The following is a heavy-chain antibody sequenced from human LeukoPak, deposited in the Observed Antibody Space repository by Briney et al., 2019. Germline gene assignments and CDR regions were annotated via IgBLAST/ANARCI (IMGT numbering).Heavy chain of an antibody. Sequence: GGSLRLSCAASGFTFSSYGMHWVRQAPGKGLEWVAVISYDGSNKYYADSVKGRFTISKDNSKNTLYLQMNSLRAEDTAVYYCAKDPGGIAARRGGFDYWGQGTLVTVSS. CDR2: ISYDGSNK. CDR3: AKDPGGIAARRGGFDY. J-gene: IGHJ4*02. D-gene: IGHD6-6*01. V-gene: IGHV3-30*18. CDR1: GFTFSSYG.